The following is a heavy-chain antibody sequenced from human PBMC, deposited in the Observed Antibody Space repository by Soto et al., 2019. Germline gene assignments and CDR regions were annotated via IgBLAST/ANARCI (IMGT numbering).Heavy chain of an antibody. V-gene: IGHV1-69*02. Sequence: QVQLVQSGAEVKKPGSSVKVSCKASGGTFSSYTISWVRQAPGQGLEWMGRIIPILGIAHYAQKFQGRVTITADNSTSTAYMELSSLRSEDTAVYYCASGKGGGSFPYYFDYWGQGTLVTVSS. CDR3: ASGKGGGSFPYYFDY. J-gene: IGHJ4*02. CDR1: GGTFSSYT. CDR2: IIPILGIA. D-gene: IGHD1-26*01.